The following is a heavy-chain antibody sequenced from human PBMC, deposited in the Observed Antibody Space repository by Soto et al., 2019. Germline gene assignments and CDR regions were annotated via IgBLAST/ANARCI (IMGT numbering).Heavy chain of an antibody. CDR2: VSFDSKNK. V-gene: IGHV3-33*03. Sequence: LVESGGGVVQPGRSLTLSCGGSGFSFETYSMHWVRQAPGKGLEWVATVSFDSKNKYYIDSVEGRFTLSRDNAKNIVLLQIKTLSHDATAVYYCAKETVQTTFSFYGMDVWGPGATGTVSS. D-gene: IGHD1-1*01. CDR3: AKETVQTTFSFYGMDV. CDR1: GFSFETYS. J-gene: IGHJ6*02.